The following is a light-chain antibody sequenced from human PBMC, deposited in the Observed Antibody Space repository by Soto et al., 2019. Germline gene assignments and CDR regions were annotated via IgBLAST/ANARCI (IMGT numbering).Light chain of an antibody. CDR1: QSVNSN. J-gene: IGKJ4*01. Sequence: EIVMTQSPATLSVSPGERATLSCRASQSVNSNLAWYRQKPAQAPRLLISDASTRATGVPARFSGSGSGTEFTLTTSSLQSEDSGIYYCQQYNFWPPLTFGGGTKVEIK. V-gene: IGKV3-15*01. CDR2: DAS. CDR3: QQYNFWPPLT.